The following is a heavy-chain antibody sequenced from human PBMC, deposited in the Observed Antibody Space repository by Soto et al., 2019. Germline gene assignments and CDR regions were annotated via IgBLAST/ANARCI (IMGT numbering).Heavy chain of an antibody. D-gene: IGHD1-20*01. J-gene: IGHJ1*01. CDR1: GYTFTDFY. CDR3: VRGRSALYLDL. CDR2: IYPKNGGL. V-gene: IGHV1-2*02. Sequence: ASVKVSGKYTGYTFTDFYIHWVRHVPGQVRERVGWIYPKNGGLNYAQKFRARFTMTRDTSGNTSYMDLNRLNFDDSAIYYCVRGRSALYLDLWGRGTQVTVSS.